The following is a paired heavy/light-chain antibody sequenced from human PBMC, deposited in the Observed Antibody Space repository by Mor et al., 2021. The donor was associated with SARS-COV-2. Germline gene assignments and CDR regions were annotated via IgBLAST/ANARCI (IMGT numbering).Heavy chain of an antibody. V-gene: IGHV4-31*03. J-gene: IGHJ4*02. CDR1: GGSISSGGYY. Sequence: QVQLQESGPGLVKPSQTLSLTCTVSGGSISSGGYYWSWIRQHPGKGLEWIGYISYSGSAYYNPSLKSRVTISVDTSKNQFSLKLSSVTAADTAVYYCAKVPYAYSSGWSFDNWGQGTLVTVSS. D-gene: IGHD6-19*01. CDR3: AKVPYAYSSGWSFDN. CDR2: ISYSGSA.
Light chain of an antibody. CDR2: WAS. CDR3: QQYYSTPLT. V-gene: IGKV4-1*01. CDR1: QSVLYSSNNKHY. J-gene: IGKJ3*01. Sequence: DIVMTQSPDSLAVSLGERATINCKSSQSVLYSSNNKHYLAWYQQKPGQPPKLLIYWASTREPGVPDRFSGSGSGTDFTLTISSLQAEDVAVYYCQQYYSTPLTFGPGTTVDIK.